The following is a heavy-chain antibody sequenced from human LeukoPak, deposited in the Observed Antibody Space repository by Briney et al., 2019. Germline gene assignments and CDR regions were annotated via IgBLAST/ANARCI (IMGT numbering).Heavy chain of an antibody. V-gene: IGHV4-61*01. CDR3: ARGRIYYDSSGLGY. CDR1: GGSISSGSYY. D-gene: IGHD3-22*01. CDR2: IYSSGST. J-gene: IGHJ4*02. Sequence: SETLSLTCTVSGGSISSGSYYWSWIRQPPGKGLEWIGNIYSSGSTNQNPSLKSRVTILVDTSKNQFSLKLSSVTAADTAVYYCARGRIYYDSSGLGYWGQGTLVTVSS.